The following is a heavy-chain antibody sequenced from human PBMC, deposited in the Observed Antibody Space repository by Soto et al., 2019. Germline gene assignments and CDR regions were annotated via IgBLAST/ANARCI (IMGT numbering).Heavy chain of an antibody. CDR2: IIPIFGTA. Sequence: QVQLVQSGAEVKKPGSSVKVSCKASGGTFSSYAISWVRQAPGQGLEWMGGIIPIFGTANYAQKFQGRVTMXAXXSTSTAYMELSSLRSEDTAVYYCARSLGGATPSNLWGRGTLVTVSS. D-gene: IGHD1-26*01. CDR3: ARSLGGATPSNL. V-gene: IGHV1-69*12. CDR1: GGTFSSYA. J-gene: IGHJ2*01.